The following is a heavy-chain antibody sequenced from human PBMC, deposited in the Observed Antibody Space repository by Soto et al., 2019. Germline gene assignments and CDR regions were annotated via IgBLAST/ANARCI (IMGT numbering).Heavy chain of an antibody. CDR1: GFTFSAHY. V-gene: IGHV3-72*01. J-gene: IGHJ4*02. CDR2: IKNKANSYTT. CDR3: ARVSLVGPSGGRYFDY. Sequence: EVQLVESGGGLVQPGGSLRLSCAASGFTFSAHYMDWVRQAPGKGLEWVGRIKNKANSYTTEYAASVEGRFTISRADSQNSLYLQMNSLKTEDTAVYYCARVSLVGPSGGRYFDYWGQGSQVAFSS. D-gene: IGHD1-26*01.